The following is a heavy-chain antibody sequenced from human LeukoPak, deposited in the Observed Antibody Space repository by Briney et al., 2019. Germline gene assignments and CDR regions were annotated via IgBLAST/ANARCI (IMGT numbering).Heavy chain of an antibody. CDR1: GFTFSSYS. J-gene: IGHJ5*02. Sequence: GGSLRLSCAASGFTFSSYSMNWVRQAPGKGLEWVSYISSSSSSIYYADSVKGRFTISRDNAKNSLYLQMNSLRDEDTAVYYCARELRRYCSGGSCNWFDPWGQGTLVTVSS. CDR2: ISSSSSSI. V-gene: IGHV3-48*02. CDR3: ARELRRYCSGGSCNWFDP. D-gene: IGHD2-15*01.